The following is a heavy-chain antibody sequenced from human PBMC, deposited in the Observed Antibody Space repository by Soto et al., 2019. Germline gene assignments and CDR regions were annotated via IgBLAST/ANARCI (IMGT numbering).Heavy chain of an antibody. J-gene: IGHJ6*02. D-gene: IGHD2-21*01. CDR2: INPETGGT. CDR1: GYTFTGYY. Sequence: ASVKVSCKASGYTFTGYYVHWVREAPGQGLEWMGWINPETGGTSYAQKFQGRVTLSRDTSINTAYLELSSLRFDDAAVYFCARGRFQVISDGMDVWGQGTTVTVSS. V-gene: IGHV1-2*02. CDR3: ARGRFQVISDGMDV.